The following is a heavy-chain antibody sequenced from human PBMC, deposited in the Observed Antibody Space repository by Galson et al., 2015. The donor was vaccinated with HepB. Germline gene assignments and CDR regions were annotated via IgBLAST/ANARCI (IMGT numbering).Heavy chain of an antibody. CDR3: ARAHSSGWYAAFDI. J-gene: IGHJ3*02. D-gene: IGHD6-19*01. CDR2: IYYSGST. Sequence: SETLSLTCTVSGGSISSSSYYWGWIRQPPGKGLEWIGSIYYSGSTYYNPSLKSRVTISVDTSKNQFSLKLSSVTAADTAVYYCARAHSSGWYAAFDIWGQGTMVTVSS. CDR1: GGSISSSSYY. V-gene: IGHV4-39*01.